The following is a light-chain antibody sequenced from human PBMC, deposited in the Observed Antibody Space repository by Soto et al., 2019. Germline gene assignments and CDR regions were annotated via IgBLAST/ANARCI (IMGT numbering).Light chain of an antibody. CDR2: KAS. CDR3: QQRYTYFPFT. Sequence: SHAPKKMPASVGDSVTITCRADQSISTWLAWYQQKPGKAPNLLIYKASRLETGVPSRFSGRGSGTAFTLTISFLQPDYFLMIWCQQRYTYFPFT. CDR1: QSISTW. V-gene: IGKV1-5*03. J-gene: IGKJ3*01.